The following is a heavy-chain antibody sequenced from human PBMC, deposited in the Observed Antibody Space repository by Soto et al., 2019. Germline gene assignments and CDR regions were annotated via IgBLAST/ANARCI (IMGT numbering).Heavy chain of an antibody. CDR3: ARGGSNDWQVAFDI. J-gene: IGHJ3*02. V-gene: IGHV4-34*01. CDR1: GGSFSTYY. D-gene: IGHD3-9*01. Sequence: PETLSLTCVVSGGSFSTYYYNWIRPSPGKGLEWIGEINHSGSNNYSPSLKSRVTMSLDTSKNHFSLKLTSVTAADTAVYYCARGGSNDWQVAFDIWGQGTMVTVSS. CDR2: INHSGSN.